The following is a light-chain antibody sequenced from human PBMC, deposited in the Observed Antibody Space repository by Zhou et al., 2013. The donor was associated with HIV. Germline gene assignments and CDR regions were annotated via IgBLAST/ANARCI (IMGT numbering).Light chain of an antibody. CDR3: QERKNWPMYT. V-gene: IGKV3-11*01. CDR2: GVS. CDR1: QSVNNL. Sequence: EIVLTQSPATLSLSPGERATLSCRASQSVNNLLAWYQQRPGQAPRLLIFGVSNRATGIPARFSGSGSGTDFTLTISSLEPEDFAVYYCQERKNWPMYTFGQGTKLEIK. J-gene: IGKJ2*01.